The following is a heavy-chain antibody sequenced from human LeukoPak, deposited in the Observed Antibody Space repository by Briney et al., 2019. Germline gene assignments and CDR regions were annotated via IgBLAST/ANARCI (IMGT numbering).Heavy chain of an antibody. CDR2: ISAYNGNT. J-gene: IGHJ4*02. Sequence: ASVKVSCKASGYSFTSYGISWVRQAPGQGLEWMGWISAYNGNTNYAQKLQGRVTMTTDTSTSTAYMELRSLRSDDTAVYYCAYSCSSTSCPLDYWGQGTLVPVSS. V-gene: IGHV1-18*01. CDR1: GYSFTSYG. CDR3: AYSCSSTSCPLDY. D-gene: IGHD2-2*01.